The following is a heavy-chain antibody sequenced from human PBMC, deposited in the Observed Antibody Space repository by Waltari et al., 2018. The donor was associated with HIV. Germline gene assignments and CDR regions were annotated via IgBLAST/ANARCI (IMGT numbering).Heavy chain of an antibody. D-gene: IGHD6-6*01. Sequence: QVQLQESGPGLVKPSETLSLTCAVSGYSISSGYSWGWIRQPPGKGLEWIGSIYHSGSTYYNPSLKSRVTISVDTSKNQFSLKLSSVTAADTAVYYCARDLSSSGDYYYYYGMDVWGQGTTVTVSS. J-gene: IGHJ6*02. CDR2: IYHSGST. CDR1: GYSISSGYS. V-gene: IGHV4-38-2*02. CDR3: ARDLSSSGDYYYYYGMDV.